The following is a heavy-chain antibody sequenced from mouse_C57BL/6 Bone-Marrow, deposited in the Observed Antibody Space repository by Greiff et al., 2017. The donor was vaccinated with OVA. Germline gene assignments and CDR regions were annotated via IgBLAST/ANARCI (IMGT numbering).Heavy chain of an antibody. Sequence: QVHVKQSGPGLVAPSQSLSITCTVSGFSLTSYGVDWVRQSPGKGLEWLGVIWGVGSTNYNSALKSRLSISKDNSKSQVFLKMNSLQTDDTAMYYCASDTLAYWGQGTLVTVSA. V-gene: IGHV2-6*01. CDR1: GFSLTSYG. CDR2: IWGVGST. J-gene: IGHJ3*01. CDR3: ASDTLAY.